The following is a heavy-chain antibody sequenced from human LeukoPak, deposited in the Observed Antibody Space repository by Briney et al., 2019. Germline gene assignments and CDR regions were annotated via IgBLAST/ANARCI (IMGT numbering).Heavy chain of an antibody. CDR3: ARVYTSSSRTFDY. Sequence: GGSLRLSCAASGFTFSDHYIDWVRQAPGKGLEWVARIRKKTNSYTTEYAASVKGRFTISRDDSRNSLYLQMNSLKTEDTAVYYCARVYTSSSRTFDYWGQGNLVTVSS. CDR1: GFTFSDHY. D-gene: IGHD6-6*01. J-gene: IGHJ4*02. V-gene: IGHV3-72*01. CDR2: IRKKTNSYTT.